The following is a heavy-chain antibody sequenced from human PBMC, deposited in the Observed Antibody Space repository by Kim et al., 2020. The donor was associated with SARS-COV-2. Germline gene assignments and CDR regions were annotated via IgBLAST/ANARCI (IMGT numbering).Heavy chain of an antibody. J-gene: IGHJ3*02. CDR3: AAYSSGWYFDAFDI. V-gene: IGHV4-59*01. Sequence: TPSLKSRVTISVDASKNQFSLKRSSVTAADTAVYYCAAYSSGWYFDAFDIWGQGTMVTVSS. D-gene: IGHD6-19*01.